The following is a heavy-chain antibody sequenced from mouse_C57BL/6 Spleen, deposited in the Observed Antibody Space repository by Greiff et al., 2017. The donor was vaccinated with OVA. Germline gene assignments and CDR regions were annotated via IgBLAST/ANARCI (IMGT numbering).Heavy chain of an antibody. Sequence: EVQLVESGGGLVQPGGSMKLSCVASGFTFSNYWMNWVRQSPEKGLEWVAQIRLKSDNYATHYAESVKGRFTISRDDSKSNVYLQMNNLRAEDTGIYYCTAYSNYFDYWGQGTTLTVSS. CDR3: TAYSNYFDY. V-gene: IGHV6-3*01. J-gene: IGHJ2*01. CDR1: GFTFSNYW. CDR2: IRLKSDNYAT. D-gene: IGHD2-5*01.